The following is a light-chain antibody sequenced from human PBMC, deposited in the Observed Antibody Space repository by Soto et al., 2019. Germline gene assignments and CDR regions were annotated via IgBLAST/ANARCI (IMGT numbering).Light chain of an antibody. CDR2: TAS. Sequence: DFQMTQSPSTLSASVGDRVTITCRASQNIRSRLAWFQQKPGKAPKRLIFTASNLQNGVPSRFSGSASGTEFTLTISSLQPEDFATYYCLQHNSYPLTFGGGTKVDIK. J-gene: IGKJ4*01. V-gene: IGKV1-17*01. CDR1: QNIRSR. CDR3: LQHNSYPLT.